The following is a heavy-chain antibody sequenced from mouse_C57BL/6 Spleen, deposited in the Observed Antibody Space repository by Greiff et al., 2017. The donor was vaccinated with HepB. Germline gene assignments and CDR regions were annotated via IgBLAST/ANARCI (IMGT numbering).Heavy chain of an antibody. CDR2: IYPRSGNT. V-gene: IGHV1-81*01. CDR3: ARDYGYDEWFAY. D-gene: IGHD2-2*01. CDR1: GYTFTSYG. J-gene: IGHJ3*01. Sequence: QVQLQQSGAELARPGASVKLSCKASGYTFTSYGISWVKQRTGQSLEWIGEIYPRSGNTYYNEKFKGKATLTADKSSSTAYMELRSLTSEDSAVYFCARDYGYDEWFAYWGQGTLVTVSA.